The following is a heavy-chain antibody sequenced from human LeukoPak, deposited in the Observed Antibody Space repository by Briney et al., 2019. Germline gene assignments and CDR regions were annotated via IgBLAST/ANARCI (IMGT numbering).Heavy chain of an antibody. J-gene: IGHJ4*02. CDR3: ASGKDRDGYNSRGGFDY. D-gene: IGHD5-24*01. CDR2: IYHSGST. V-gene: IGHV4-59*12. CDR1: GGSISSYY. Sequence: PSETLSLTCTVSGGSISSYYWGWIRQPPGKGLEWIGSIYHSGSTNYNPSLKSRVTISVDKSKNQFSLKLSSVTAADTAVYYCASGKDRDGYNSRGGFDYWGQGTLVTVSS.